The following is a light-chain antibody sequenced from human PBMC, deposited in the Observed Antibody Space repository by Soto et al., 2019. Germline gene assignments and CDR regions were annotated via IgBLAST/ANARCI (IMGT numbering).Light chain of an antibody. V-gene: IGKV3-20*01. Sequence: EMVLTQSPGTLSLSPGERATLSSRASQSVSSGYLAWYQQKPGQGPRLLIYGASSRATGIPDRFSGSGSGTDFTLTISRLEPEDFAVYYCQQYGTSRAFGQGTKVEIK. CDR3: QQYGTSRA. J-gene: IGKJ1*01. CDR2: GAS. CDR1: QSVSSGY.